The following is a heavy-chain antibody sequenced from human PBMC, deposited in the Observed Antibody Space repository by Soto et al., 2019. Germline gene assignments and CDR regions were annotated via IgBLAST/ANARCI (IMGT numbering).Heavy chain of an antibody. CDR2: ISNEGSNK. D-gene: IGHD3-10*01. CDR3: ARDIPGKLYGSLDY. CDR1: GFSFSSYA. J-gene: IGHJ4*02. V-gene: IGHV3-30-3*01. Sequence: GGSLRLSCAASGFSFSSYAMHWVRQAPGKGLEWVAVISNEGSNKYYADSLKGRFSISRDNAKNSLYLQMNSLRAEDTAVYYCARDIPGKLYGSLDYWGQGTLVTVSS.